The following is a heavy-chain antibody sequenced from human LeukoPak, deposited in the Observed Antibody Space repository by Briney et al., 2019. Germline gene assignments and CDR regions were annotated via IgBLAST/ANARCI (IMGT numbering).Heavy chain of an antibody. CDR3: ARVLYYYGSASPYYFDY. CDR1: GYSISSGCY. V-gene: IGHV4-38-2*02. CDR2: IYHSGSI. Sequence: PSETLSLTCTVSGYSISSGCYWGWIRQPPGKGLEWIRSIYHSGSIYYNTSLKSRVTISVDTSKNQFSLKLNSVTAADTAVYYCARVLYYYGSASPYYFDYWGQGTLVTVSS. J-gene: IGHJ4*02. D-gene: IGHD3-10*01.